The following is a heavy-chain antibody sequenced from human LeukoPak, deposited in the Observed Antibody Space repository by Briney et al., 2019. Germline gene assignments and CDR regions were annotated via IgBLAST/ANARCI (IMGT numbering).Heavy chain of an antibody. V-gene: IGHV4-59*08. D-gene: IGHD5-18*01. CDR1: GGSISSHY. CDR2: VYNSGST. J-gene: IGHJ6*03. Sequence: SETLSLTCTVSGGSISSHYWSWIRQPPGKGLEWIGYVYNSGSTNYNPSLTSRVTISVDTSKNQFSLNLSSVTAADTAVYYCARPRTAISGAYYYYYMDVWGEGTTVTVSS. CDR3: ARPRTAISGAYYYYYMDV.